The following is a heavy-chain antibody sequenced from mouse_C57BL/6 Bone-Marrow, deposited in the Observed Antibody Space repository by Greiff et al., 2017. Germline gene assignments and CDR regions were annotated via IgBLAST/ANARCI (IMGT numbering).Heavy chain of an antibody. CDR3: AREGLRYRY. J-gene: IGHJ2*01. Sequence: QVQLQQPGAELVKPGASVKLSCKASGYTFTSYWMHWVKQRPGQGLEWIGMIHPNSGSTNYNEKFKSKATLTVDKSASTAYMQRSSLTSADSAVYYCAREGLRYRYWGQGTTLTVSS. CDR2: IHPNSGST. D-gene: IGHD1-1*01. CDR1: GYTFTSYW. V-gene: IGHV1-64*01.